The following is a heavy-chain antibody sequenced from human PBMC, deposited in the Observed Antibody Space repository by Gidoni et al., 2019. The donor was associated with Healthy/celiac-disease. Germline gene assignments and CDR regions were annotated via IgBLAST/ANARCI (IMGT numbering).Heavy chain of an antibody. CDR2: IYYRGAT. J-gene: IGHJ4*02. Sequence: QLQLQESGPGLVKPSETLALTCTVSGGSISSGDYYWGWVRQPPGKGLEWIGTIYYRGATYYNPSLKSRVTISVDMSRNHFSLWLTSVTAADTAMYYCARDVRYSSSWSHFDYWGQGILVTVSS. CDR1: GGSISSGDYY. V-gene: IGHV4-39*07. D-gene: IGHD6-13*01. CDR3: ARDVRYSSSWSHFDY.